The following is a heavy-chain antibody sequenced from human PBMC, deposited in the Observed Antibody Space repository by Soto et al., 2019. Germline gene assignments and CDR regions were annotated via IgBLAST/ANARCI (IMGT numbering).Heavy chain of an antibody. CDR2: VRNSGST. CDR1: GGSINSDY. D-gene: IGHD1-26*01. J-gene: IGHJ6*02. CDR3: ARDLLSGRYGLDV. V-gene: IGHV4-59*01. Sequence: QVQLQESGPGLVKPSETLSLTCTVSGGSINSDYWSWIRQPPEKGLESSGYVRNSGSTNYNPSLKRRGTIPRDTSKHQFALELSPVTAADTGVYYCARDLLSGRYGLDVWGQGTTVTVSS.